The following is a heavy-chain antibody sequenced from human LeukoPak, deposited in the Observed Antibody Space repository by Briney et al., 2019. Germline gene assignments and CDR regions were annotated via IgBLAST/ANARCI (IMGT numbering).Heavy chain of an antibody. CDR3: ARGPCSSTSCPTGYFDY. CDR1: GGTFSSYA. Sequence: GASVKVSCKASGGTFSSYAISWVRQAPGQGLEWMGRIIPILGIANYAQKFQGRVTITADKSTSTAYVELSSLRSEDTAVYYCARGPCSSTSCPTGYFDYWGQGTLVTVSS. J-gene: IGHJ4*02. V-gene: IGHV1-69*04. CDR2: IIPILGIA. D-gene: IGHD2-2*01.